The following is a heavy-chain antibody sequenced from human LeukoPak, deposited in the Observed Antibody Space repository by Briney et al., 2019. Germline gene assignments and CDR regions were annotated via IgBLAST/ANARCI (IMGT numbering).Heavy chain of an antibody. J-gene: IGHJ4*02. V-gene: IGHV4-34*01. CDR2: INHSGST. CDR3: ARHGQWLRFYYFDY. Sequence: SETLSLTCAVYGGSFSGYYWSWIRQPPGKGLEWIGEINHSGSTNYNPSLKSRVTISVDTSKNQFSLKLSSVTAADTAVYYCARHGQWLRFYYFDYWGQGTLVTVSS. CDR1: GGSFSGYY. D-gene: IGHD5-12*01.